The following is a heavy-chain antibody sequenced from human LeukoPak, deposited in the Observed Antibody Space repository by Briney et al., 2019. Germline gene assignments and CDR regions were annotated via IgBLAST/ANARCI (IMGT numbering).Heavy chain of an antibody. J-gene: IGHJ4*02. CDR2: ISYDGSNK. V-gene: IGHV3-30*18. CDR1: GFTFSSYG. CDR3: AKDLIPLVAAAGTALY. D-gene: IGHD6-13*01. Sequence: GRSLRLSCAASGFTFSSYGMHWVRQAPGKGLGWGAVISYDGSNKYYADSVKGRFTISRDNSKNALYLQMNSLRAEDTAVYYCAKDLIPLVAAAGTALYWGQGTLVTVSS.